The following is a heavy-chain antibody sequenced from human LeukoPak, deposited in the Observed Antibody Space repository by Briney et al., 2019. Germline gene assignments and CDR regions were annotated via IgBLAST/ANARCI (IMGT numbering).Heavy chain of an antibody. CDR1: GGSFSGYY. Sequence: SETLSLTCAVYGGSFSGYYWSWIRQPPGKGLEWIGEINHSGSTNYNPSLKSRVTISIDTSKNQFSLKLSSVTAADTAVYYCAREEQLVFDSWGQGTLVTISS. CDR3: AREEQLVFDS. J-gene: IGHJ4*02. CDR2: INHSGST. V-gene: IGHV4-34*01. D-gene: IGHD6-6*01.